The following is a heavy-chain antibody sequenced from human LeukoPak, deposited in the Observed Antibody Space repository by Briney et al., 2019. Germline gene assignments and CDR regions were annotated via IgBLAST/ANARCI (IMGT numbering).Heavy chain of an antibody. CDR1: GGSISGYY. Sequence: SETLSLTCTVSGGSISGYYWSWIRQPAGKGLEWIGRIYTSGSTNYNPSLKSRVTMSVDTSKNQFSLKLSSVTAADTAVYYCPRGRISSWYGAFDIWGQGTMATVSS. CDR2: IYTSGST. CDR3: PRGRISSWYGAFDI. V-gene: IGHV4-4*07. J-gene: IGHJ3*02. D-gene: IGHD6-13*01.